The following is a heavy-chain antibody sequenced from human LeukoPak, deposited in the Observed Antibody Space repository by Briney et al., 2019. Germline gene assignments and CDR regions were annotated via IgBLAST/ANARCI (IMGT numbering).Heavy chain of an antibody. D-gene: IGHD3-16*01. J-gene: IGHJ4*02. CDR1: GFAFRNYE. V-gene: IGHV3-48*03. CDR3: ARDLGDWYTSGFDD. CDR2: ISRDGSTV. Sequence: GGSLRLSCAGSGFAFRNYEMSWVRQSPGKGLEWVSHISRDGSTVYYRDSVKGRFTISRDNVKNSLYLQMNSLRVEDTGVYYCARDLGDWYTSGFDDWGQGSLVIVSS.